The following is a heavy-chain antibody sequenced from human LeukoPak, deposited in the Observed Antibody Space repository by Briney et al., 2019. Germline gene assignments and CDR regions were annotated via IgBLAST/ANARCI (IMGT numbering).Heavy chain of an antibody. CDR3: ARDCRIFDCPENPKYYFDY. D-gene: IGHD2-15*01. J-gene: IGHJ4*02. CDR2: ISSSSSYI. CDR1: GFTLSSYT. V-gene: IGHV3-21*01. Sequence: GESLRLSCAASGFTLSSYTLNWVRQAPGKGLEWVSSISSSSSYIYYADSVKGRFTISRDNTKKSLYLQMNSLRAEDTAVYYCARDCRIFDCPENPKYYFDYWGQGTLVTVSS.